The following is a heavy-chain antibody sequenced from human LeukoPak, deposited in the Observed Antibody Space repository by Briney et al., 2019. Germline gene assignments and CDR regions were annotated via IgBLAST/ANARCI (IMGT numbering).Heavy chain of an antibody. V-gene: IGHV1-18*04. D-gene: IGHD6-19*01. Sequence: ASVKVSCKASGYTFTGYYMHWVRQAPGQGPEWMGWISAYDGTTKYAQSLQGRVAMTTDTSTSTAYMELRSLRSDDTALYYCARGLITASVWYSNRGNYFDFWGQGTLVTVSS. CDR1: GYTFTGYY. J-gene: IGHJ4*02. CDR2: ISAYDGTT. CDR3: ARGLITASVWYSNRGNYFDF.